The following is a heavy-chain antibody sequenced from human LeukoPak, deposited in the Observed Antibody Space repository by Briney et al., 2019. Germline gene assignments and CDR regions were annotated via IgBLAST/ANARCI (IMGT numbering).Heavy chain of an antibody. V-gene: IGHV3-33*01. CDR1: GFTFSASG. CDR2: IWYDGSNK. J-gene: IGHJ3*02. CDR3: AVEYNSSPYAFDI. D-gene: IGHD2/OR15-2a*01. Sequence: PGGSLRLSCAASGFTFSASGIHWVRQAPGKGLKRVAVIWYDGSNKYYADSVKGRFTISRDNSKNTLYLQMNSLKVEDTAVYFCAVEYNSSPYAFDIWGQGTKVTVSS.